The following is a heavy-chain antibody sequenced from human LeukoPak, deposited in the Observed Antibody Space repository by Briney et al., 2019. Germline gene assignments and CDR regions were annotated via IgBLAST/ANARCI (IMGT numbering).Heavy chain of an antibody. CDR3: ARDPDPGGSGWQYYYYGMDV. Sequence: SETLSLTCTVSGGSISSGSYYWSWIRQPAGKGLEWIGRIYTSGSTNYNPSLKSRVTISVDTSKNQFSLKLSSVTAADTAVYYCARDPDPGGSGWQYYYYGMDVWGQGTTVTVSS. V-gene: IGHV4-61*02. CDR2: IYTSGST. D-gene: IGHD6-19*01. CDR1: GGSISSGSYY. J-gene: IGHJ6*02.